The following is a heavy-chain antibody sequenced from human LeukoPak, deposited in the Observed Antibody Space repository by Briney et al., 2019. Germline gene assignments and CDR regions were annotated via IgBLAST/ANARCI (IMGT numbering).Heavy chain of an antibody. V-gene: IGHV4-61*01. CDR3: ARASSGTYYYFDY. Sequence: PSETLSLTCTVSGGSVSSDSHCWSWIRQTPGKGLEWIGRIYSSGTTTYNPSLKSRVIMSVDTSKSQFSLKLSSVTAADTAVYYCARASSGTYYYFDYWGQGTLVTVSS. CDR2: IYSSGTT. CDR1: GGSVSSDSHC. J-gene: IGHJ4*02. D-gene: IGHD1-26*01.